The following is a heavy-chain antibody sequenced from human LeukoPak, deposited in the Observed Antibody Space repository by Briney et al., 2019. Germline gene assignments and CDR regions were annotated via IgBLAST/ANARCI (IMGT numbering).Heavy chain of an antibody. CDR2: IYPGDSDT. V-gene: IGHV5-51*01. J-gene: IGHJ3*02. CDR3: ARHRLCGESDDAFDI. CDR1: AYSFTNYW. Sequence: GESLKISCVGSAYSFTNYWIGGVRQMPGKGLEWMAIIYPGDSDTRYSPSFQGQVTISADKSISTAYLQWSSLKASDTAMYYCARHRLCGESDDAFDIWGQGTMVTVSS. D-gene: IGHD3-10*02.